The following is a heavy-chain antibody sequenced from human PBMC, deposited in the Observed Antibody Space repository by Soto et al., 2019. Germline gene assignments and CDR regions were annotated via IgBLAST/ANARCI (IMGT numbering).Heavy chain of an antibody. D-gene: IGHD6-19*01. V-gene: IGHV1-46*01. Sequence: QVQLVQSGAEVKKPGASVKVSCKASGYTFTSYYMHWVRQAPGQGLEWMGIINPSGGSTSYAQKVQGRVTRTRDTSTSTVYMELSSLRSEDTAVYYCARATQWLVLGYWGQGTLVTVSS. J-gene: IGHJ4*02. CDR2: INPSGGST. CDR1: GYTFTSYY. CDR3: ARATQWLVLGY.